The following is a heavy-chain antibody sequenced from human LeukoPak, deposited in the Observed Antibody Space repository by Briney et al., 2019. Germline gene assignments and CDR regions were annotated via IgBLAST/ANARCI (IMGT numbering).Heavy chain of an antibody. CDR2: VNHEGDS. J-gene: IGHJ6*03. V-gene: IGHV4-34*01. CDR1: GGSLKGYY. D-gene: IGHD4-11*01. CDR3: ARGSNYVSDYYFDV. Sequence: SETLSLTCAVYGGSLKGYYWSWIRQSPEKGLEWIGEVNHEGDSIYSPSLKSRLTLSVDMSKNQFSLNLRSVSDADTAVYFCARGSNYVSDYYFDVWGKGTTVIVSS.